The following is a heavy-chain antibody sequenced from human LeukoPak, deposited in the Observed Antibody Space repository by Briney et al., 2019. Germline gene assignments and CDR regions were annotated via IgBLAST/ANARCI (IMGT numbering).Heavy chain of an antibody. Sequence: PGGSLRLSCATSGFTVSSNYMSWVRQAPGKGLEWVSVIYSGGSTYYADSVKGRFTISRDNSKNTLYLQMNSLRAEDTAVYYCAKDLGGPYDYVWGSYRYTHYFDYWGQGTLVTVSS. CDR3: AKDLGGPYDYVWGSYRYTHYFDY. V-gene: IGHV3-53*01. CDR2: IYSGGST. D-gene: IGHD3-16*02. J-gene: IGHJ4*02. CDR1: GFTVSSNY.